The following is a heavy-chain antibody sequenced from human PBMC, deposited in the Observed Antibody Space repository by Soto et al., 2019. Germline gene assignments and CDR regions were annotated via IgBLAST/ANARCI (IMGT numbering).Heavy chain of an antibody. D-gene: IGHD2-2*01. Sequence: SETLSLTCTVSGGSISSYYWSWIRQPPGKGLEWIGYIYYSGSTNYNPSLKSRVTISVDTSKNQFSLKLSSVTAADTAVYYCARAEGRGPAESDCSSTSCLYYYYYYGMDVWGQGTTVTVSS. CDR3: ARAEGRGPAESDCSSTSCLYYYYYYGMDV. J-gene: IGHJ6*02. V-gene: IGHV4-59*01. CDR1: GGSISSYY. CDR2: IYYSGST.